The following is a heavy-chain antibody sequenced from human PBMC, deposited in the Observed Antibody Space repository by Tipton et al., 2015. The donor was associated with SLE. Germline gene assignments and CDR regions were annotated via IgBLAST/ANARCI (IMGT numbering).Heavy chain of an antibody. D-gene: IGHD3-16*01. J-gene: IGHJ4*02. CDR3: ARVDDSWGSYTAYYFDY. V-gene: IGHV4-31*03. CDR1: GGSFSRGGYY. CDR2: TSYGGST. Sequence: TLSLTCTVSGGSFSRGGYYWTWIRQLPGKGLEWIGYTSYGGSTYYSPSLKSRVTISVDTSNNQFSLNLRSVTAADTAVYFCARVDDSWGSYTAYYFDYWGQGTLVTVSS.